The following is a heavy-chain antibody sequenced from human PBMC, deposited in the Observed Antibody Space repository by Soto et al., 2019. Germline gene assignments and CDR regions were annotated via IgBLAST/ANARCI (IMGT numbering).Heavy chain of an antibody. J-gene: IGHJ4*02. V-gene: IGHV1-2*02. CDR2: INPNSGGT. CDR1: GYTFTGYY. D-gene: IGHD2-15*01. CDR3: ARDYCSGGSCFRSLTHFDY. Sequence: VASVKVYCKASGYTFTGYYMHWVRQAPGQGLEWMGWINPNSGGTNYAQKFQGRVTMTRDTSISTAYMELSRLRSDDTAVCYCARDYCSGGSCFRSLTHFDYWGQGTLVTVSS.